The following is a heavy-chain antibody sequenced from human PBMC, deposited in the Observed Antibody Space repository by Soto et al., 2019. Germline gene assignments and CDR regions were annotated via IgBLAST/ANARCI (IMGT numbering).Heavy chain of an antibody. D-gene: IGHD5-12*01. CDR1: GYTFTSYG. Sequence: ASVKVSCTASGYTFTSYGISWVRQAPGQGLEWMGWISAYNGNTNYAQKLQGRVTMTTDTSTSTAYMELRSLRSDDTAVYYCARDKGYSGYDPQGAFDIWGQGTMVTVSS. J-gene: IGHJ3*02. CDR3: ARDKGYSGYDPQGAFDI. V-gene: IGHV1-18*01. CDR2: ISAYNGNT.